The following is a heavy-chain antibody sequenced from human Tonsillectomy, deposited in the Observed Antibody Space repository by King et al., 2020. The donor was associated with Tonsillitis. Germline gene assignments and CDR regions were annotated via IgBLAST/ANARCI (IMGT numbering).Heavy chain of an antibody. J-gene: IGHJ3*02. D-gene: IGHD3-10*01. CDR3: TRDRVRGAQDAFDI. Sequence: QLVQSGGGLVQPGRSLRLSCTASGFTFGAYAMSWFRQAPGRGLECVGFIRSKAYGGTTEYAASVKGRFIISRDDSRSIAYLQMNSLKTEDTALYYCTRDRVRGAQDAFDIWGQGTMVTVSS. CDR2: IRSKAYGGTT. CDR1: GFTFGAYA. V-gene: IGHV3-49*03.